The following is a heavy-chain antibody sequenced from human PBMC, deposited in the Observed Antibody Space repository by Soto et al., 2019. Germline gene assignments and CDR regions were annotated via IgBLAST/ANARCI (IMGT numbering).Heavy chain of an antibody. D-gene: IGHD3-3*01. V-gene: IGHV4-39*01. CDR1: GGSISSSSYY. J-gene: IGHJ5*02. CDR2: IYYSGST. CDR3: ARRERTIFGVATNWFDP. Sequence: SETLSLTCTVSGGSISSSSYYWGWIRQPPGKGLEWIGSIYYSGSTYYNPSLKSRVTISVDTSKNQLSLKLSSVTAADTAVYYCARRERTIFGVATNWFDPWGQGTLVTVSS.